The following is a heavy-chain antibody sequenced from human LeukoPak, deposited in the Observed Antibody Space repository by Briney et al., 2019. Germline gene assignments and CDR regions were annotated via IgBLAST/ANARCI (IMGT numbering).Heavy chain of an antibody. D-gene: IGHD6-13*01. V-gene: IGHV4-59*12. J-gene: IGHJ5*02. CDR1: GGSISSYY. Sequence: SETLSLTCTVSGGSISSYYWSWIRQPPGKGLEWVGYIYYSGSTNYNPSLKSRVTISVDTSKNQFSLKLSSLTAADTAVYYCARYAPYSSSWPLRGQGSHTKYNWFDPWGQGTLVTVSS. CDR3: ARYAPYSSSWPLRGQGSHTKYNWFDP. CDR2: IYYSGST.